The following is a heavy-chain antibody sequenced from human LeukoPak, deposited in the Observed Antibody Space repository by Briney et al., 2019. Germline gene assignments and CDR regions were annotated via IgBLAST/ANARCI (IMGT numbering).Heavy chain of an antibody. CDR1: GFTFSDYY. CDR2: ISSSGSTI. J-gene: IGHJ4*02. V-gene: IGHV3-11*04. D-gene: IGHD3-3*01. Sequence: GGSLRLSCAASGFTFSDYYMSWIRQAPGKGLEWVSYISSSGSTIYYADSVKGQFTISRDNAKNSLYLQMNSLRAEDTAVYYCARDRRDDFWSGYYSYWGQGTLVTVSS. CDR3: ARDRRDDFWSGYYSY.